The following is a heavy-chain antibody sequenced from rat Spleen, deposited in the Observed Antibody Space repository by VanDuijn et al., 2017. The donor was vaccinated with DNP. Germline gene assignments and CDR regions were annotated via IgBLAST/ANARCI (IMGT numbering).Heavy chain of an antibody. CDR1: GFTFNNYW. J-gene: IGHJ2*01. Sequence: EVQLMESGGDLVQPGRSLKLSCVASGFTFNNYWMTWIRQVPGKGLEWVASINTDGSTTYYPDSVKGRFTISRDNAENTVYLQMNSLRSEDTATYYCAREQHYHFDYWGQGVMVTVSS. CDR2: INTDGSTT. CDR3: AREQHYHFDY. V-gene: IGHV5-58*01. D-gene: IGHD1-4*01.